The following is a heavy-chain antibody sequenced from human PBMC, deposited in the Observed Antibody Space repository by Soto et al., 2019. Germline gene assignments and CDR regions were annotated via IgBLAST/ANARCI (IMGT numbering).Heavy chain of an antibody. D-gene: IGHD1-26*01. Sequence: QVQLVQSGAEVKKPGSSVKVSCKASGGTFSSYTISWVRQAPGQGLEWMGRIIPILGIANYAQKFQGRVTITADKYKSTAYMELSSLRSEDTAVYYCAREWELPNSYFDYWGQGTLVTVSS. J-gene: IGHJ4*02. CDR1: GGTFSSYT. V-gene: IGHV1-69*08. CDR2: IIPILGIA. CDR3: AREWELPNSYFDY.